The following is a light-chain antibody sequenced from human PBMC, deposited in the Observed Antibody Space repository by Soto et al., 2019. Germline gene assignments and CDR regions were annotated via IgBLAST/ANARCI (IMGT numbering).Light chain of an antibody. V-gene: IGLV1-36*01. CDR3: AAWDDSLNVLV. CDR1: RSNVGNNV. Sequence: QSVLTQAPSVSEAPRQRVTISCSGSRSNVGNNVVNWYQQLPGKAPKLLIYYDDLQPSGVSTRFSASKSGTSASLAISGLQSEDVADYYCAAWDDSLNVLVFGGGTKLTVL. CDR2: YDD. J-gene: IGLJ2*01.